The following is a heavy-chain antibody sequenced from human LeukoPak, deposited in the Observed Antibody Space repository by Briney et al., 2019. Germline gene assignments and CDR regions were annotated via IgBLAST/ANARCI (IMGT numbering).Heavy chain of an antibody. Sequence: GGSLRLSCAASGFTFSSYSMNWVRQAPGKGLEWVSSISSSSSYVYYADSVKGRFTISRDNAKNSLYLQMNSLRAEDTAVYYCAREPRIAAAPLSDWGQGTLVTVSS. J-gene: IGHJ4*02. V-gene: IGHV3-21*01. CDR3: AREPRIAAAPLSD. CDR1: GFTFSSYS. D-gene: IGHD6-13*01. CDR2: ISSSSSYV.